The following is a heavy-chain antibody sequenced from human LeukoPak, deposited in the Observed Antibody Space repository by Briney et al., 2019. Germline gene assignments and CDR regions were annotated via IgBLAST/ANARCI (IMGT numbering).Heavy chain of an antibody. V-gene: IGHV4-61*08. J-gene: IGHJ4*02. CDR2: IYSSEST. CDR3: ASVRDDYVWGSSPVAGGYYFDY. CDR1: GGSISSGGYY. D-gene: IGHD3-16*01. Sequence: SETLSLTCTVSGGSISSGGYYWSWIRQHPGKGLEWIGYIYSSESTNYNPSLKSRVTISVDTSKNQVSLKLSSVTAADTAVYYCASVRDDYVWGSSPVAGGYYFDYWGQGTLVTVSS.